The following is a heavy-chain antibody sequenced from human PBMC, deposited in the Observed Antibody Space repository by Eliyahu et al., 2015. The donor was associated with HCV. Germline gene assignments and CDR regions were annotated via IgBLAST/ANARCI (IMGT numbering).Heavy chain of an antibody. CDR2: VSGSGGST. CDR3: AKEGGSYSYHFDY. CDR1: GXTFSNYA. J-gene: IGHJ4*02. Sequence: EVQLLESGGGLVQPGGSLRLSCAAXGXTFSNYAMSWVRQAPGXGLEWVSAVSGSGGSTDYADSVKGRFTISRDNSKNTLYLQMNSLRAEDRAVYHCAKEGGSYSYHFDYWGQGTQVTVSS. V-gene: IGHV3-23*01. D-gene: IGHD1-26*01.